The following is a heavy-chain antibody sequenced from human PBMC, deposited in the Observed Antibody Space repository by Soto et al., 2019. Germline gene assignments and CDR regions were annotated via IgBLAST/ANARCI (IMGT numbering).Heavy chain of an antibody. CDR3: ARDSSGWYSPNS. CDR2: IYSDGNT. CDR1: GFTVSNTY. D-gene: IGHD6-19*01. J-gene: IGHJ5*02. V-gene: IGHV3-66*01. Sequence: EVQLVESGGGLVQPGGSLRLSCAASGFTVSNTYMSWVRQAPGKGLEWVSIIYSDGNTYYADSVKGRFTISRDKSKNTLYLQMNSLRAEDTAMYYCARDSSGWYSPNSWGQGTLVIVSS.